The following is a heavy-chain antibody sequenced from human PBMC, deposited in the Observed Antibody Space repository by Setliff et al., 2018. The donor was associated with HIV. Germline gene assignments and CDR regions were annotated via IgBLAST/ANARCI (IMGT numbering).Heavy chain of an antibody. J-gene: IGHJ5*02. V-gene: IGHV1-69*05. CDR3: ALPYCGGGNCWSSASLPPAGWFDP. CDR1: GGTFSSYV. D-gene: IGHD2-15*01. CDR2: LIPMYGVA. Sequence: SVKVSCKASGGTFSSYVISWVRQAPGQGPEWMGGLIPMYGVANYAQKFQGRVTITTDESTSTAYMELSSLRSEDTAVYYCALPYCGGGNCWSSASLPPAGWFDPWGQGTLVTVSS.